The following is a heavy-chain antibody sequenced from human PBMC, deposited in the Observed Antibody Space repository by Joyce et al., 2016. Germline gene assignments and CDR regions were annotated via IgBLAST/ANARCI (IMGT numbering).Heavy chain of an antibody. V-gene: IGHV5-51*01. CDR2: IDHNDSDT. CDR1: GYRFTSFW. Sequence: EVQLAQSGGEVKKPGESLKISCKASGYRFTSFWIGWVRQMPGKGLEWMGIIDHNDSDTRYSPSFQGQVTISVDKSISTAYLQWSSLKASDTAMYYCARRWGVPRGSGDAGREYWGQGTLVTVSS. J-gene: IGHJ4*02. CDR3: ARRWGVPRGSGDAGREY. D-gene: IGHD3-3*01.